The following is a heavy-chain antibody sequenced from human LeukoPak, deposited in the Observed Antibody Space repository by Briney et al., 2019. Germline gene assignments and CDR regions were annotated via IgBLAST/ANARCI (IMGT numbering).Heavy chain of an antibody. J-gene: IGHJ3*02. D-gene: IGHD5-18*01. CDR2: ISAYNGNT. CDR3: AREAPGDSGYSYASDAFDI. Sequence: ASVKVSCKASGYTFTSYGISWVRQAPGQGLEWMGWISAYNGNTNYAQKLQGRVTMTTDTSTSTAYMELRSLRSDDTAVYYCAREAPGDSGYSYASDAFDIWDQGTMVTVSS. V-gene: IGHV1-18*01. CDR1: GYTFTSYG.